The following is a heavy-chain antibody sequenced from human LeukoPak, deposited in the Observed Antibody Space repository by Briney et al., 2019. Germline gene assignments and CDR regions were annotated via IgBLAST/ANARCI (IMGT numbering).Heavy chain of an antibody. CDR1: GFTFSSYW. J-gene: IGHJ6*03. V-gene: IGHV3-7*01. CDR3: ARARSGRPGSLVIGYMDV. D-gene: IGHD3-16*02. CDR2: IKEDGSQK. Sequence: GGSLRLSCAASGFTFSSYWMSWVRQAPGKGPEWVANIKEDGSQKYYVDSVKGRFTISRDNAKNSLYLQMNSLRAEDTAVYYCARARSGRPGSLVIGYMDVWGKGTTVTVSS.